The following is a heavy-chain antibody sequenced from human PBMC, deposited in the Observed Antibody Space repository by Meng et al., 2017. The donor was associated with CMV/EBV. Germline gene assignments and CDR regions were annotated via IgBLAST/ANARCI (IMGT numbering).Heavy chain of an antibody. V-gene: IGHV3-9*01. J-gene: IGHJ6*02. Sequence: GGSLRLSCAASGFTFDDYAMHWVRQAPGKGLEGVSGISWNSGSIGYADSVKGRFTISRDNAKNYLYLQMNSLRAEDTALYYCAKDNNLHIVVVPASISHYYYYGMDVWGQGTTVTVSS. CDR1: GFTFDDYA. CDR2: ISWNSGSI. D-gene: IGHD2-2*02. CDR3: AKDNNLHIVVVPASISHYYYYGMDV.